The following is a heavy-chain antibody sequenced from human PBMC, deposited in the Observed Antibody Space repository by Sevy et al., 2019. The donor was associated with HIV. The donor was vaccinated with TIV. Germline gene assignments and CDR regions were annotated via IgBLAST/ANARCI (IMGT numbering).Heavy chain of an antibody. Sequence: ASVKVSCKASGYTFTSYAMNWVRQAPGQGLEWMGWINTNTGNPTYAQGFTGRFVFSLDTSVSTAYLQISSLKAEVTAVYYCARDGVRSYYYDSSGRSKWFDPWGQGTLVTVSS. J-gene: IGHJ5*02. CDR1: GYTFTSYA. V-gene: IGHV7-4-1*02. D-gene: IGHD3-22*01. CDR2: INTNTGNP. CDR3: ARDGVRSYYYDSSGRSKWFDP.